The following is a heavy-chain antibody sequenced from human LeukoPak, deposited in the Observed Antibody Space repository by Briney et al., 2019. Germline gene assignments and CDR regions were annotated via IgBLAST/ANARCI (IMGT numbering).Heavy chain of an antibody. D-gene: IGHD1-26*01. CDR2: IRYDGSNK. J-gene: IGHJ4*02. Sequence: GGSLRLSCAASGFTFSGYDLHWVRQAPGTGLEWVAFIRYDGSNKYYADSVAGRFTISRDNSKNTLYLQMNSLRAEDTAVYYCASSVVGGLGFDYWGQGTLVTVSS. CDR3: ASSVVGGLGFDY. CDR1: GFTFSGYD. V-gene: IGHV3-30*02.